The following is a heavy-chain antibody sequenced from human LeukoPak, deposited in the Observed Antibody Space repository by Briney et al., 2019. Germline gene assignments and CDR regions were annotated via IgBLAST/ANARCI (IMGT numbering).Heavy chain of an antibody. V-gene: IGHV4-61*02. CDR3: ARDQTYSGSGIYTYFDY. CDR2: ISSTGST. D-gene: IGHD3-10*01. J-gene: IGHJ4*02. Sequence: SQTLSLTCTVSGGSISSGGHYWSWIRQPAGKGLEYLGRISSTGSTNYNLPLRSRVTISADTSKNHFSLKLTSVTAADTAVYYCARDQTYSGSGIYTYFDYWGQGILVTVSS. CDR1: GGSISSGGHY.